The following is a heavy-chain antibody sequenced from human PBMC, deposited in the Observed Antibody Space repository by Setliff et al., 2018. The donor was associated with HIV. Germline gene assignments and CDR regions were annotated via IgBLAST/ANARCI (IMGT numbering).Heavy chain of an antibody. Sequence: PSETLSLTCTVSGGSISTYYWSWIRQPPGKGLEWIGYISYSGSTNSNPSLKSRVTISIDTSKNQFSLKMSSVTAADTAVYYCARRSLEYYYDSSATGAFDIWGQGTMVTVSS. CDR1: GGSISTYY. V-gene: IGHV4-59*01. CDR3: ARRSLEYYYDSSATGAFDI. D-gene: IGHD3-22*01. J-gene: IGHJ3*02. CDR2: ISYSGST.